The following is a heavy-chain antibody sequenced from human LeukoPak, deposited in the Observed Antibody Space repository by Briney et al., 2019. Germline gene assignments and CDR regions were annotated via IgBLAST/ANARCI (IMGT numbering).Heavy chain of an antibody. CDR3: ARGRRTVPPNWFDP. J-gene: IGHJ5*02. V-gene: IGHV4-34*01. CDR2: INHSGST. D-gene: IGHD4-17*01. CDR1: GGSFSGYY. Sequence: SETLSLTCAVYGGSFSGYYWSWIRQPPVKGLEWIGEINHSGSTNYNPSLKSRVTISVDTSKNQFSLKLSSVTAADTAVYYCARGRRTVPPNWFDPWGQGTLVTVSS.